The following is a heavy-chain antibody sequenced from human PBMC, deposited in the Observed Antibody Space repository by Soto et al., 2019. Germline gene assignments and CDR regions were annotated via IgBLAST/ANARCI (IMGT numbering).Heavy chain of an antibody. J-gene: IGHJ5*02. D-gene: IGHD6-13*01. CDR2: IYYSGST. CDR3: ARHKEVVEAAGTVRWFDP. V-gene: IGHV4-39*01. Sequence: PSETLSLTCTVSGGSISSSSYYWGWIRQPPGKGLEWIGSIYYSGSTYYNPSLKGRVTISVDTSKNQFSLKLSSVTAADTAVYYCARHKEVVEAAGTVRWFDPWGQGTLVT. CDR1: GGSISSSSYY.